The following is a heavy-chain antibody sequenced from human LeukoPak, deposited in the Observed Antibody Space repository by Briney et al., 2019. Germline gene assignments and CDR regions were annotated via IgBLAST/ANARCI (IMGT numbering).Heavy chain of an antibody. J-gene: IGHJ4*02. CDR3: ARGGHYYDY. CDR1: GCSISSYY. Sequence: TSETLSLTCTVSGCSISSYYWSWMRQPPGKGLEWIGYIHYSGSTNYNPFHKSRITMTVNTSKKQFSLECNPVTDADPAVYYCARGGHYYDYWGQGTLVTVSS. CDR2: IHYSGST. V-gene: IGHV4-59*12.